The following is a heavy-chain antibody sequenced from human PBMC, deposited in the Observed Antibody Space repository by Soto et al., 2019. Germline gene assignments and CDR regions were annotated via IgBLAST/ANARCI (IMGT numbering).Heavy chain of an antibody. D-gene: IGHD6-13*01. V-gene: IGHV4-59*01. J-gene: IGHJ5*02. CDR1: GGSISSYY. CDR2: IYYSGST. CDR3: ARQAEQQLFWFDP. Sequence: QVQLQESGPGLVKPSETLSLTCTVSGGSISSYYWSWIRQPPGKGLEWIGYIYYSGSTNYNPSLKSRVTISVDTSKNQFSLKLSSVTAADTAVYYCARQAEQQLFWFDPWGHGTLVTVSS.